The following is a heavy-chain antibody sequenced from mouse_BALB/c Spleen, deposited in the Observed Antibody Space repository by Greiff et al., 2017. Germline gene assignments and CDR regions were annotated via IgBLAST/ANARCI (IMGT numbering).Heavy chain of an antibody. J-gene: IGHJ3*01. V-gene: IGHV1S137*01. D-gene: IGHD3-2*01. CDR3: ARGAGQPGRGFAY. CDR2: ISTYYGDA. CDR1: GYNFTDYA. Sequence: QVQLQQSGAELVRPGVSVKFSCKGSGYNFTDYAMHWVKQSHAKSLEWIGFISTYYGDAIYNQKFKGKATITVDKSSSTAYLELARLTSEDSAIYYSARGAGQPGRGFAYWGQGTLVTVSA.